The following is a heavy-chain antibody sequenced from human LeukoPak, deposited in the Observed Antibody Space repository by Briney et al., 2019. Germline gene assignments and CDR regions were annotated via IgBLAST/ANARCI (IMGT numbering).Heavy chain of an antibody. Sequence: SETLSLTCTVSGGSVSSTTYYWSWIRQPPGKGLEWITSINYSGSTYYNPSLKSRVTISVDTSENQFSLKLSSVTAADTAVYYCARYVVYGSGKYYFDYWGQGTLVTVSS. CDR1: GGSVSSTTYY. CDR3: ARYVVYGSGKYYFDY. J-gene: IGHJ4*02. CDR2: INYSGST. D-gene: IGHD3-10*01. V-gene: IGHV4-39*01.